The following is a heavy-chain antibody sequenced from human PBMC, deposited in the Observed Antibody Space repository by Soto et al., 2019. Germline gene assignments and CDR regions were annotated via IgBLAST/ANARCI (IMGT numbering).Heavy chain of an antibody. CDR3: ARLRRDWGDAFDL. D-gene: IGHD3-16*01. J-gene: IGHJ3*01. Sequence: QVQLVQSGADVKKPGSSVKVSCKTSGGPFGSSAISWVRQAPAQGLEWMGEIIPVFDKANYAQNFQGRLTITADEPTRTVFTQLSSLRSEDTAVYFCARLRRDWGDAFDLWGLGTFVTVSS. CDR1: GGPFGSSA. V-gene: IGHV1-69*01. CDR2: IIPVFDKA.